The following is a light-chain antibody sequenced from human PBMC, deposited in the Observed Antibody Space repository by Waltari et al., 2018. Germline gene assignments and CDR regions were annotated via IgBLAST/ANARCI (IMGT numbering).Light chain of an antibody. CDR1: SSNIGSTY. V-gene: IGLV1-47*01. CDR3: AAWDDSLSGPRV. Sequence: QSVLTQPPSASGTPGQRVTISCSGRSSNIGSTYVYWYQQLPGTAPKLLIYRNNQRPSGVPDRFSGSKSGTSASLAISGLRSEDEADYYCAAWDDSLSGPRVFGGGTKLTVL. CDR2: RNN. J-gene: IGLJ2*01.